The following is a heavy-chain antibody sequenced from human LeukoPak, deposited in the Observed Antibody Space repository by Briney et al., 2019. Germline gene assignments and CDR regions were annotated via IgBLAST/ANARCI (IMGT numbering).Heavy chain of an antibody. CDR1: EFTFTTYG. V-gene: IGHV3-33*01. CDR2: IYYDGSNI. D-gene: IGHD3-22*01. Sequence: PGRSLTLSCAASEFTFTTYGMHWVRQAPGKGLEWVAFIYYDGSNIYYADYVKGRFTISRDISKNTLYLQMDSLRAEDTAVYYCARDGITMNDYWGQGTLVTVSS. CDR3: ARDGITMNDY. J-gene: IGHJ4*02.